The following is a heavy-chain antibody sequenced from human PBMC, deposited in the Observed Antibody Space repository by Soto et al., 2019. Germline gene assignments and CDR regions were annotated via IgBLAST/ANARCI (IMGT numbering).Heavy chain of an antibody. V-gene: IGHV4-61*01. D-gene: IGHD3-16*01. CDR3: ARTALGGGY. CDR1: GDSVTRYHHY. J-gene: IGHJ4*02. Sequence: XGTLALTCTVSGDSVTRYHHYGSWIRQPPGKGLEWIGYIDYRGITNYNPSLKSRVTITVDKSRKQFSLMLNSVTFGDTAVYYCARTALGGGYWGQGTLVTVSS. CDR2: IDYRGIT.